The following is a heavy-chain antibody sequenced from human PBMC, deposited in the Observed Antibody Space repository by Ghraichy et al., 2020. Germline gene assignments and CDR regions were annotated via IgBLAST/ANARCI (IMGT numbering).Heavy chain of an antibody. D-gene: IGHD4-17*01. CDR3: ARDWYGDYGY. CDR1: GFTVSSYS. J-gene: IGHJ4*02. Sequence: RGSLRLSCAASGFTVSSYSMNWVRQAPGKGLEWVSYISSSGNSIYYADSVKGRFTISRDNVKNSLYLQMNSLRAEDTAVYYCARDWYGDYGYWGQGTLVTVSS. V-gene: IGHV3-48*01. CDR2: ISSSGNSI.